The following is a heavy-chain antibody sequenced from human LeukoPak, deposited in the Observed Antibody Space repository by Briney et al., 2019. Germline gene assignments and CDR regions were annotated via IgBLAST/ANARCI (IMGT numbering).Heavy chain of an antibody. D-gene: IGHD5-18*01. Sequence: PGGSLSLSCAASGFTFSSYAMSWVRQAPGKGLEWVSAISGSGGSTYYADSVKGRFTISRDNSKNTLYLQMNSLRAEDTAVYYCAKTHNSYGYMWGPNWFDPWGQGTLVTVSS. V-gene: IGHV3-23*01. CDR3: AKTHNSYGYMWGPNWFDP. CDR2: ISGSGGST. J-gene: IGHJ5*02. CDR1: GFTFSSYA.